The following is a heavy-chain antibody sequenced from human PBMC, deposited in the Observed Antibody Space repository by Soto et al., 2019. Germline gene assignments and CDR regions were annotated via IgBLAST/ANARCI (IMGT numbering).Heavy chain of an antibody. Sequence: SGPTLVNPTQTLTLTCTFSGFSLSTSGMCVSWIRQPPGKALEWLARIDWDDDKYYSTSLKTRLTISKDTSKNQVVLTMTNMDPVDTATYYCARIRLDGGSGYYFDYWGQGTLVTVSS. J-gene: IGHJ4*02. CDR1: GFSLSTSGMC. D-gene: IGHD3-3*01. CDR2: IDWDDDK. V-gene: IGHV2-70*11. CDR3: ARIRLDGGSGYYFDY.